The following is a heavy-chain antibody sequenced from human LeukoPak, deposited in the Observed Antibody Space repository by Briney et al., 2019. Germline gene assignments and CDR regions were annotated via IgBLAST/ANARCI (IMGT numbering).Heavy chain of an antibody. CDR3: ARLYYYDSSGYYLGYYYYYMDV. V-gene: IGHV4-4*09. CDR2: IYTSGST. J-gene: IGHJ6*03. Sequence: PSETLSLTCTVSGGSISSYYWSWIRQPPGKGLEWIGYIYTSGSTNYNPSLKSRVTISVDTSKNQFSLKLSSVPAADTAVYYCARLYYYDSSGYYLGYYYYYMDVWGKGTTVTVSS. CDR1: GGSISSYY. D-gene: IGHD3-22*01.